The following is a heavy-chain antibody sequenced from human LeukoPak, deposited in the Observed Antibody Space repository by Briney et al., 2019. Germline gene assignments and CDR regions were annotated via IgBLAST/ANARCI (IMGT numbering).Heavy chain of an antibody. CDR1: GFTFDNYA. Sequence: GGSLRLTCAASGFTFDNYAMHWVRQAPGKGLEWVSGISWNSGSIGYADSVKGRFTISRDNAKNSLYLQMNSLRAEDTALYYCAKGIAARVSFLKDLFDYWGQGTLVTVSS. J-gene: IGHJ4*02. CDR2: ISWNSGSI. D-gene: IGHD6-6*01. CDR3: AKGIAARVSFLKDLFDY. V-gene: IGHV3-9*01.